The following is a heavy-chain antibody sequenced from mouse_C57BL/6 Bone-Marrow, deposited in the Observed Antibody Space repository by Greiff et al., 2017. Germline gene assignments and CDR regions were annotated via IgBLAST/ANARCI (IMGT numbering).Heavy chain of an antibody. CDR3: TGGAYHWYLDV. CDR1: GFNINNTY. D-gene: IGHD2-10*01. CDR2: LGPANGNT. J-gene: IGHJ1*03. Sequence: VQLQQPVAEFVRPGASVQLSCTASGFNINNTYMHWVKQRPEQGLEWIGRLGPANGNTKYAPKFQGTATITADTSSNTAYLQLSRLTSEDTANYCGTGGAYHWYLDVWGTGTTLTVAS. V-gene: IGHV14-3*01.